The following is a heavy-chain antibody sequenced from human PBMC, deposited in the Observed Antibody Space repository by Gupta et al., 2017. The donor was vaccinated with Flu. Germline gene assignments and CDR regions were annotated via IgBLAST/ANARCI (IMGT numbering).Heavy chain of an antibody. V-gene: IGHV4-61*02. J-gene: IGHJ3*02. CDR1: GGSISRGSYY. CDR3: ARDGATGSDAFDI. D-gene: IGHD3-10*01. CDR2: IYTSGST. Sequence: QVQLQESGPGLVKPSQTLSLTCTGPGGSISRGSYYWSWIRQPAGKGLEWIGRIYTSGSTNYNPSLKSRVTISVDTSKNQFSLKLSSVTAADTAVYYCARDGATGSDAFDIWGQGTMVTVSS.